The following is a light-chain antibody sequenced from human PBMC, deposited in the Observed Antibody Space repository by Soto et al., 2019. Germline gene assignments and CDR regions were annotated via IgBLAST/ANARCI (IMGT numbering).Light chain of an antibody. Sequence: QSALTQPPSASGSPGQSVTLSCTGTSSDVGGYNYVSWYQQHPGKAPKLMIYEVSKRPSGVPDRFSGSKSGNTASLTVSGLQAGDEADYYCSSYAGSNTYVVFGGGTKVTVL. V-gene: IGLV2-8*01. CDR1: SSDVGGYNY. CDR2: EVS. J-gene: IGLJ2*01. CDR3: SSYAGSNTYVV.